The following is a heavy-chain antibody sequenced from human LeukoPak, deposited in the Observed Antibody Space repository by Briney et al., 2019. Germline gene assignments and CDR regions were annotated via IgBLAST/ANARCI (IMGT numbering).Heavy chain of an antibody. CDR3: AGYGSGSYYYYYYGMDV. CDR2: MNPNSGNT. CDR1: GYTFTSYD. Sequence: ASVKVSCKASGYTFTSYDINWVRQATGQGLEWMGWMNPNSGNTGYAQKFQGRVTMTRNTSISTAYMELSSLRSEDTAVYYCAGYGSGSYYYYYYGMDVWGQGTTVTVSS. J-gene: IGHJ6*02. V-gene: IGHV1-8*01. D-gene: IGHD3-10*01.